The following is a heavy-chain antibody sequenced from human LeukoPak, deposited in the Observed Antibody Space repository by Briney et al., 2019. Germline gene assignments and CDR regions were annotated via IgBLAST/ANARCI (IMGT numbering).Heavy chain of an antibody. V-gene: IGHV3-23*01. CDR3: AREGTNWNDGRFDY. CDR1: GLTFNTKA. Sequence: ESYLRPSCADSGLTFNTKALKWVRQETGKGLECVSGISGSAGSTYYADSVKGRFTISRDNSKNTLYLQMNSLRAEDTAVYYCAREGTNWNDGRFDYWGQGTLVTVSS. D-gene: IGHD1-1*01. CDR2: ISGSAGST. J-gene: IGHJ4*02.